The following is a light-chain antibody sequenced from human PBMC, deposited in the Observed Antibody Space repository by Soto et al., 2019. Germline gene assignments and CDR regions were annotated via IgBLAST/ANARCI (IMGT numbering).Light chain of an antibody. J-gene: IGKJ4*01. CDR2: WAF. Sequence: EIVMTQSPDSLVVSLGERATINCKSSQSVLVTPDNKNNLAWYQQKPGQPPRLLIYWAFFRESGVPDRFSGSGSGTDFTLTISNLRAEDVAVYYCQQYFIAPLTFGGGTKVEIK. CDR3: QQYFIAPLT. CDR1: QSVLVTPDNKNN. V-gene: IGKV4-1*01.